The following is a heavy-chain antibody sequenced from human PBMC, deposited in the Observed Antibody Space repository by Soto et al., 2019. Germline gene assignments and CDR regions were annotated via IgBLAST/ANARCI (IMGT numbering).Heavy chain of an antibody. V-gene: IGHV3-23*01. Sequence: EVQLLESGGGLVQPGGSLRLSCAASGFTFSSYAMSWVRQAPGKALEWVSASSGSGGSTYYADSVKGRFTISRDNSKNTRYLQMNSLSAEGTAVYYCAKDRRPTGYSSSWYNYWGQGTLVTVSS. CDR1: GFTFSSYA. CDR3: AKDRRPTGYSSSWYNY. J-gene: IGHJ4*02. D-gene: IGHD6-13*01. CDR2: SSGSGGST.